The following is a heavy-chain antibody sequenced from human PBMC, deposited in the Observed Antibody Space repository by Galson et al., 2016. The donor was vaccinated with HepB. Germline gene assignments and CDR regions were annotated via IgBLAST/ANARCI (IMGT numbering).Heavy chain of an antibody. Sequence: SLRLSCAASGFTFTSYAMSWARQAPGKGLEWVAGVSGRDGRTYYAAPLTGRLAIARDNSKNMLYLQINSLRAEDTAVYYCAKGEVWGSRYFYGVDVWGQGTTVTVSS. D-gene: IGHD7-27*01. CDR2: VSGRDGRT. V-gene: IGHV3-23*01. CDR1: GFTFTSYA. J-gene: IGHJ6*02. CDR3: AKGEVWGSRYFYGVDV.